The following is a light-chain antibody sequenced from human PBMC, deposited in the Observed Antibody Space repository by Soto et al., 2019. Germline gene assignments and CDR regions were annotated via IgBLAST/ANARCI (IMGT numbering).Light chain of an antibody. CDR2: DVI. CDR3: SSHSITTTPWV. CDR1: SSDIGAYDY. J-gene: IGLJ3*02. V-gene: IGLV2-14*03. Sequence: QSVLTQPASVSGSPGQSITISCTGTSSDIGAYDYVSWYQHHPGKAPKVMIYDVINRPSGVSNRFSGSKSGYTASLTISGLQAEDEADYYCSSHSITTTPWVFGGGTKLTV.